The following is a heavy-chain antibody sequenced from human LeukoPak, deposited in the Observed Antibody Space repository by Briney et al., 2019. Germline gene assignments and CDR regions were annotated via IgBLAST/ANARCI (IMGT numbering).Heavy chain of an antibody. CDR1: GGSISSYY. Sequence: SETLSLTCTVSGGSISSYYWSWIRQPPGKGLEWIGYIYYSGSTNYNPSLKSRVTISVDTSKNQFSLKLSSVTAADTAVYYCARSGYSSGRYAGYWGQGTLVTVSS. CDR2: IYYSGST. CDR3: ARSGYSSGRYAGY. J-gene: IGHJ4*02. V-gene: IGHV4-59*01. D-gene: IGHD6-19*01.